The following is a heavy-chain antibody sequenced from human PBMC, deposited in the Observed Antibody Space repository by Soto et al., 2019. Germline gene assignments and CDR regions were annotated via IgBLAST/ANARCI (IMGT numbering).Heavy chain of an antibody. V-gene: IGHV4-59*08. D-gene: IGHD6-19*01. CDR3: SRGSGWLTDY. CDR2: IHSRGTT. CDR1: DVSTSNVF. Sequence: SETLSLTCTVSDVSTSNVFWKWFRQPPGKGLEWIGNIHSRGTTNYNPSLESRVTISLDTSMSQCSLRMNSVTAADTAVYFCSRGSGWLTDYWGQGTQVTVSS. J-gene: IGHJ4*02.